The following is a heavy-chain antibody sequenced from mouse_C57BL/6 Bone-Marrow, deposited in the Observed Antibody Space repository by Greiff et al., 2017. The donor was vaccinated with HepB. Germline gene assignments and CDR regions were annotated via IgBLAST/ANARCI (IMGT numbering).Heavy chain of an antibody. J-gene: IGHJ4*01. Sequence: QQSCKASGYTFTSYWMHWVKQRPGRGLEWIGRIDPNSGGTKYNEKFKSKATLTVDKPSSTAYMQLSSPTSEDSAVYYCASRLYYYGSSYGYAMDYWGQGTSVTVSS. CDR2: IDPNSGGT. V-gene: IGHV1-72*01. CDR3: ASRLYYYGSSYGYAMDY. CDR1: GYTFTSYW. D-gene: IGHD1-1*01.